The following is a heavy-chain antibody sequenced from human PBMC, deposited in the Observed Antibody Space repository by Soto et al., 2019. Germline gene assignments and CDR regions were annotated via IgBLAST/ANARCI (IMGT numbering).Heavy chain of an antibody. Sequence: GGSLRLSCSASGFIFGMRDMHWVRQAPGKGLESVASISDNGGSTYYPDSVRGRFTISREYSTNTLYLQMSSLRAEDTAVYYCVKDPATSGWYGFFQHWGQGTLVTVSS. V-gene: IGHV3-64D*06. CDR3: VKDPATSGWYGFFQH. J-gene: IGHJ1*01. D-gene: IGHD6-19*01. CDR2: ISDNGGST. CDR1: GFIFGMRD.